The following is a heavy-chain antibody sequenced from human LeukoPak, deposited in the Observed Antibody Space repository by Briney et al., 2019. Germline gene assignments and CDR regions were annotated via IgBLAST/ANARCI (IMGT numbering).Heavy chain of an antibody. Sequence: GRSLRLSCAASGFTFSDYGMHWIRQAPGKGLEWVAVIWNDGSNKYYADSVKGRFTISRDNSKNTLFLQMNSLRDEDSAVYYCARYCSGGSCYSGMDVWGQGTTVTVSS. V-gene: IGHV3-33*01. CDR2: IWNDGSNK. J-gene: IGHJ6*02. D-gene: IGHD2-15*01. CDR3: ARYCSGGSCYSGMDV. CDR1: GFTFSDYG.